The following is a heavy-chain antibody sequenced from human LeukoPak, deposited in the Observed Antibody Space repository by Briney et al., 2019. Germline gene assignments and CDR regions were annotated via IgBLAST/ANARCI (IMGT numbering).Heavy chain of an antibody. Sequence: SETLSLTCTVSGGSISSSSYYWGWIRQPPGKGLEWIGSIYYSGSTYYNPSLKSRVTISVDTSKNQFSLKLSSVTAADTAVYYCARLRGDFASDASYYYYGMDVWGQGTTVTVSS. CDR3: ARLRGDFASDASYYYYGMDV. D-gene: IGHD3-10*01. CDR2: IYYSGST. V-gene: IGHV4-39*07. J-gene: IGHJ6*02. CDR1: GGSISSSSYY.